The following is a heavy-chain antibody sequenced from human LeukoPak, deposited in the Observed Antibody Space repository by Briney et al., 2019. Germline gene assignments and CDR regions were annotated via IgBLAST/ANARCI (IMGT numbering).Heavy chain of an antibody. V-gene: IGHV3-21*01. CDR1: GFTFSSYS. CDR2: ISSSSSYI. CDR3: ARDRLSQLRYFDWLPHLDAFDI. D-gene: IGHD3-9*01. J-gene: IGHJ3*02. Sequence: PVGSLRLSCAASGFTFSSYSMNWVRQAPGKGLEWVSSISSSSSYIYYADSVKGRFTISRDNAKNSLYLQMNSLRAEDTAVYYCARDRLSQLRYFDWLPHLDAFDIWGQGTMVTVSS.